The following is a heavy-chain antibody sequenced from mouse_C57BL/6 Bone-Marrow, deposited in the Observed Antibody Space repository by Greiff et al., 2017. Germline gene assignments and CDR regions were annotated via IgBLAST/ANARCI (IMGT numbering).Heavy chain of an antibody. CDR2: ISDGGSYT. J-gene: IGHJ4*01. CDR3: AREDYSNYVGDY. V-gene: IGHV5-4*01. CDR1: GFTFSSYA. D-gene: IGHD2-5*01. Sequence: EVRGVESGGGLVKPGGSLKLSCAASGFTFSSYAMSWVRQTPEKRLEWVATISDGGSYTYYPDNVKGRFTISRDNAKNNLYLQMSHLKSEDTAMYYCAREDYSNYVGDYWGQGTSVTVSS.